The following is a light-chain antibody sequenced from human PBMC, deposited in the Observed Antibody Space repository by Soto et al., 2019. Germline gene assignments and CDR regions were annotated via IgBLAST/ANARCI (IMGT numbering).Light chain of an antibody. CDR1: HIISNN. J-gene: IGKJ1*01. V-gene: IGKV3-15*01. Sequence: VMTQSPATLSVSPGESTTLSCRASHIISNNLVWYQQNPGQAPRLLMYDASTRATGIPDRFSGSGSGAEFTLTISSLQSEDLAVYYCQQYNNWPRTFGQGTKV. CDR3: QQYNNWPRT. CDR2: DAS.